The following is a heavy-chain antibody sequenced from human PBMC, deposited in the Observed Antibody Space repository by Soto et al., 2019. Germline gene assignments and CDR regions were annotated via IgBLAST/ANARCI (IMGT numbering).Heavy chain of an antibody. D-gene: IGHD2-2*01. CDR2: INAVNGNT. V-gene: IGHV1-3*01. J-gene: IGHJ2*01. CDR1: GYTFTSYA. CDR3: ARTVIVVVPAAISVGYWYFDL. Sequence: ASVKVSCKASGYTFTSYAMHWVRQAPGQRLEWMGWINAVNGNTKYSQKIQGRVTITRDTSASTAYIELSRLRSEDTAVYYCARTVIVVVPAAISVGYWYFDLWGRGTLVTVSS.